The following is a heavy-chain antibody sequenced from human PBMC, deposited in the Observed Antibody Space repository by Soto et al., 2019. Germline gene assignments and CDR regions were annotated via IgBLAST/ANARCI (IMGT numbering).Heavy chain of an antibody. CDR2: ISYDGGNK. CDR1: GFTFSSYG. D-gene: IGHD2-2*01. V-gene: IGHV3-30*18. J-gene: IGHJ6*02. Sequence: QVQLVESGGGVVQPGRSLRLSCAASGFTFSSYGMHWVRQAPGKGLEWLTVISYDGGNKYYAESVKGRFIISRDNSKNTLYLQMNSLRAEDAAVYYCAKTLGYCSSSSCSKDYYYYYGLDVWGQGTTVTVSS. CDR3: AKTLGYCSSSSCSKDYYYYYGLDV.